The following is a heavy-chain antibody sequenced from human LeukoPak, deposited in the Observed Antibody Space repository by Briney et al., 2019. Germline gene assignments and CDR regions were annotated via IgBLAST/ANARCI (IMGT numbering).Heavy chain of an antibody. CDR1: GFTFSSYG. CDR3: AKDSSDYYFDY. D-gene: IGHD3-22*01. J-gene: IGHJ4*02. V-gene: IGHV3-30*02. CDR2: IRYDGNIK. Sequence: GGSLRLSCGASGFTFSSYGMLWVRQSPGKGLEWVAFIRYDGNIKFYADSVKGRFTISRDNSKNTLYVQLNSLRPDDTAVYYCAKDSSDYYFDYWGQGTLVTVSS.